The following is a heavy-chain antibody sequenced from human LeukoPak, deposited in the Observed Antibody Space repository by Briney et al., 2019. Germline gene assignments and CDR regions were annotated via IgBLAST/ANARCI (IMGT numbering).Heavy chain of an antibody. Sequence: ASVKVSCKASGYTFTGYYMHWVRQAPGQGLEWMGWINPNSGGTNYAQKVQGRVTMTRDTSISTAYMELSRLRSDDTAVYYCAITGGSYSSSWFDYWGQGTLVTVSS. J-gene: IGHJ4*02. CDR2: INPNSGGT. D-gene: IGHD6-13*01. CDR3: AITGGSYSSSWFDY. CDR1: GYTFTGYY. V-gene: IGHV1-2*02.